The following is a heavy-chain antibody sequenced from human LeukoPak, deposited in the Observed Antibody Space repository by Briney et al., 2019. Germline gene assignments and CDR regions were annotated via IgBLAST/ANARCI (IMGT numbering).Heavy chain of an antibody. Sequence: GESLKISCKGSGYSFTSYWIGWVRQMPGKGLEWMGWISSYNGNTNYVQNLQGRVTMSPDKFTSTAYMELRRPRSDGTGGCFCGRVRNGSGSDHFDYWGQGTLVTVSS. V-gene: IGHV1-18*04. CDR2: ISSYNGNT. J-gene: IGHJ4*02. CDR1: GYSFTSYW. CDR3: GRVRNGSGSDHFDY. D-gene: IGHD3-10*01.